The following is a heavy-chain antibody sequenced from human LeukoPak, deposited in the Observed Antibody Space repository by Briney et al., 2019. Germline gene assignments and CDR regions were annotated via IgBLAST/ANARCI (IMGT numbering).Heavy chain of an antibody. J-gene: IGHJ3*02. CDR3: ARQRSPSYCGGDCSAWDAFDI. Sequence: GESLKISCKGSGYSFTSYWIGWVRQMPGKGLEWMGIIYPGDSDTRYSPSFQGQVTISPDKSISTAYLQWSSLKASDTAMYYCARQRSPSYCGGDCSAWDAFDIWGQGTMVTVSS. V-gene: IGHV5-51*01. CDR2: IYPGDSDT. D-gene: IGHD2-21*02. CDR1: GYSFTSYW.